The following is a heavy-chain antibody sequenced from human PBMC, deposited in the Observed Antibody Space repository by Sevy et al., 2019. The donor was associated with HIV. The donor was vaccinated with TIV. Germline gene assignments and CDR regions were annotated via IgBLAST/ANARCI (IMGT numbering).Heavy chain of an antibody. D-gene: IGHD2-15*01. CDR2: ISGSGGST. V-gene: IGHV3-23*01. J-gene: IGHJ3*02. CDR1: GFTFSSYA. CDR3: SSPRYCSGGSCYRDAFDI. Sequence: GEALKISCAASGFTFSSYAMSWVRQAPGKGLEWVSAISGSGGSTYYADSVKGRFTISRDNSKNTLYLQMNSLRAEDTAVYYCSSPRYCSGGSCYRDAFDIWGQGTMVTVSS.